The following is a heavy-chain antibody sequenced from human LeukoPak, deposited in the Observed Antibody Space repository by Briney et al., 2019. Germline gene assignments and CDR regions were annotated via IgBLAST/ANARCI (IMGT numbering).Heavy chain of an antibody. V-gene: IGHV3-20*04. J-gene: IGHJ4*02. CDR2: INWNGGST. CDR3: ARDPYSSGWYGAPVY. D-gene: IGHD6-19*01. CDR1: GFTLDDYG. Sequence: GGSLRLSCAASGFTLDDYGMSWVRQAPGKGLEWVSGINWNGGSTGYADSVKGRFTISRDNAKNSLYLQMNSLRAEDTALYYCARDPYSSGWYGAPVYWGQGTLVTVSS.